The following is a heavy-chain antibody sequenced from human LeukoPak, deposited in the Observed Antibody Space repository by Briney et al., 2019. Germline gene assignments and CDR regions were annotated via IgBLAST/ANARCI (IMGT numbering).Heavy chain of an antibody. D-gene: IGHD2-8*01. J-gene: IGHJ4*02. Sequence: ASVKVSCKASGGTFSRYTLNWVRQAPGQGLEWMGGISPLFGSAKYAQKFQGRVTITADESTSTAYMELSSLRSEDTAVYYCARDSLGTAAEYCTNGVCYPPSPIFDYWGQGTLVTVSS. CDR2: ISPLFGSA. V-gene: IGHV1-69*13. CDR3: ARDSLGTAAEYCTNGVCYPPSPIFDY. CDR1: GGTFSRYT.